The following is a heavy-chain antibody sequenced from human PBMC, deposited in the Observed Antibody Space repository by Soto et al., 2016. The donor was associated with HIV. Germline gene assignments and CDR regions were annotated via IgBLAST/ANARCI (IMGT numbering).Heavy chain of an antibody. CDR1: GGSFSGYY. J-gene: IGHJ4*02. D-gene: IGHD2-15*01. V-gene: IGHV4-34*01. Sequence: QVQLQQWGARLLKPSETLSLTCAVYGGSFSGYYWSWIRQPPGKGLEWIGEINHSGSTNYNPSLKSRVTISVDTSKNQFSLKLSSVTAADTAVYYCARVYSLAVLLTYFDYWGQGTLVHRLL. CDR2: INHSGST. CDR3: ARVYSLAVLLTYFDY.